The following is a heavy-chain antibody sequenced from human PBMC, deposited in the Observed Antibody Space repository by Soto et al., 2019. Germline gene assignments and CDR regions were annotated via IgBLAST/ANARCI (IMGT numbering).Heavy chain of an antibody. CDR2: ISDSGVST. D-gene: IGHD2-15*01. Sequence: PGESLRLSCAASGFTFSSYAMSWVRQAPGKGLEWVSGISDSGVSTYYADSVKGRFTISRDNFKNTLYLQMNSLRAEDTAIYYCAKDRYCSGGSCSDFDYWGQGTLVTVSS. J-gene: IGHJ4*02. V-gene: IGHV3-23*01. CDR3: AKDRYCSGGSCSDFDY. CDR1: GFTFSSYA.